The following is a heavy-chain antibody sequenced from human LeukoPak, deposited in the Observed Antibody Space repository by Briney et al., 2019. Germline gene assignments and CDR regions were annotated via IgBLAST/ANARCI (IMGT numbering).Heavy chain of an antibody. CDR2: INPNSGGT. J-gene: IGHJ4*02. CDR1: GYTFTGYY. V-gene: IGHV1-2*06. D-gene: IGHD6-13*01. CDR3: ARDSYSSSWLDY. Sequence: ASVKVSCKASGYTFTGYYMHWVRQAPGQGLEWMGRINPNSGGTNYAQKFQGRVTMTRDTFISTAYMELSRLRSDDTAVYYCARDSYSSSWLDYWGQGTLVTVSS.